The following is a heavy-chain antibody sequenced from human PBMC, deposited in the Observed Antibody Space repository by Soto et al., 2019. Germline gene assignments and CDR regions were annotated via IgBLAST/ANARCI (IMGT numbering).Heavy chain of an antibody. CDR1: GFTFSSYA. CDR3: ARDQYGDWHFDY. V-gene: IGHV3-30-3*01. Sequence: GGSLRLSCAASGFTFSSYAMHWVRQAPGKGLEWVAVISYDGSNKYYADSVKGRFTISRDNSKNTLYLQMNSLRAEDTAVYYCARDQYGDWHFDYWGQGTLVTVSS. CDR2: ISYDGSNK. D-gene: IGHD4-17*01. J-gene: IGHJ4*02.